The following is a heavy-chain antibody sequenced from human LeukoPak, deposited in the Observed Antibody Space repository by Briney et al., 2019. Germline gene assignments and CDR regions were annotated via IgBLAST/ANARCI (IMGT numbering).Heavy chain of an antibody. V-gene: IGHV1-8*03. J-gene: IGHJ5*02. CDR2: MNPNSGNT. CDR1: GYTFTSYD. CDR3: ARRRARPGNWFDP. D-gene: IGHD6-6*01. Sequence: ASVKVSCKASGYTFTSYDINWVRQATGQGLEWMGWMNPNSGNTGYAQKFQGRVTITRNTSISTAYVELSSLRSEDTAVYYCARRRARPGNWFDPWGQGTLVTVSS.